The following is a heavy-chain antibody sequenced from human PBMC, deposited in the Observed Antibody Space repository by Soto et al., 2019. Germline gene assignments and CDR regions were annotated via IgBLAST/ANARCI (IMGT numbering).Heavy chain of an antibody. CDR2: ISYDGSNK. Sequence: QVHLVESGGAVVQPGKSLRLSCAASGFTFNTYGMYWVRQAPGKGLEWVAAISYDGSNKYHADYVKGRFTISRDNSKQSIYLQMNILRVEDTAVYYCANDIVRYTYGACDYWGQGALVTVSS. CDR1: GFTFNTYG. V-gene: IGHV3-30*18. J-gene: IGHJ4*02. D-gene: IGHD5-18*01. CDR3: ANDIVRYTYGACDY.